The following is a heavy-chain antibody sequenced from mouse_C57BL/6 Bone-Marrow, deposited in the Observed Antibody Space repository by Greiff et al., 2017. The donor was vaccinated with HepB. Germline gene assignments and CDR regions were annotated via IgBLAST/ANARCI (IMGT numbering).Heavy chain of an antibody. CDR1: GYTFTSYT. CDR3: ANFYYFDY. CDR2: INPSSGYT. Sequence: VQRVESGAELARPGASVKMSCKASGYTFTSYTMHWVKQRPGQGLEWIGYINPSSGYTKYNQKFKDKATLTADKSSSTAYMQLSSLTSEDSAVYYCANFYYFDYWGQGTTLTVSS. V-gene: IGHV1-4*01. J-gene: IGHJ2*01.